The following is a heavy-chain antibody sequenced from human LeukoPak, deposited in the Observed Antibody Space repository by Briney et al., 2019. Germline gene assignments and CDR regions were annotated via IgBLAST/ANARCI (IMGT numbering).Heavy chain of an antibody. V-gene: IGHV3-7*03. Sequence: GGSLRLSCAASGFTFSSYWMSWVRQAPGKGLEWVANIKQDGSEKYYVDSVKGRFTISRDNAKNSLYLQMNSLRAEDTAVYYCARGPIIDIAIVPAADEYYYMDVWGKGTTVTVSS. CDR3: ARGPIIDIAIVPAADEYYYMDV. J-gene: IGHJ6*03. D-gene: IGHD2-2*01. CDR1: GFTFSSYW. CDR2: IKQDGSEK.